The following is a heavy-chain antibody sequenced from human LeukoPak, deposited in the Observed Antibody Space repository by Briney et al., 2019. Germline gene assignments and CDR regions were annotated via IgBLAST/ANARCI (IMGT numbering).Heavy chain of an antibody. V-gene: IGHV3-23*01. CDR3: AKVDHSDYMGLDY. Sequence: GGSLRLSCAASGFTFNNYAMSWVRQAPGKGLEWVSAISVSGGLTYYVDSVKGRFTISRDNSKNTLYLQINSLRAEDTAVYYCAKVDHSDYMGLDYWGQGTLVTVSS. D-gene: IGHD4-11*01. CDR1: GFTFNNYA. CDR2: ISVSGGLT. J-gene: IGHJ4*02.